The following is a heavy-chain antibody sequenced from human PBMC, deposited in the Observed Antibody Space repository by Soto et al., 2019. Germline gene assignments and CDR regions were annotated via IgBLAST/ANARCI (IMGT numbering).Heavy chain of an antibody. J-gene: IGHJ4*02. CDR2: IYYSGST. CDR3: ARGFWDCYNLDY. CDR1: GGSISSGGYY. V-gene: IGHV4-31*03. D-gene: IGHD2-21*01. Sequence: QVQLQESGPGLVKPSQTLSLTCTVSGGSISSGGYYWSWIRQHPGKGLEWIGYIYYSGSTYYNPSLTSRVTISVATSKNQFSLTLSSVTAADTAVYYCARGFWDCYNLDYWGQGTLVTVSS.